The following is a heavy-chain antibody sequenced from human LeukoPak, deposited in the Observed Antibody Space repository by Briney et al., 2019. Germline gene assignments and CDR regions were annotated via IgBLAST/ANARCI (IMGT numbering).Heavy chain of an antibody. CDR3: AKDLRYYDFWSGLADY. CDR2: ISGSGSTT. CDR1: GFTFSSFE. Sequence: GGSLRLSCAASGFTFSSFEMNWVRQAPGKGLEWVSYISGSGSTTYYADSVKGRFTIPRDNSKNTLYLQMNSLRAEDTAVYYCAKDLRYYDFWSGLADYWGQGTLVTVSS. D-gene: IGHD3-3*01. J-gene: IGHJ4*02. V-gene: IGHV3-48*03.